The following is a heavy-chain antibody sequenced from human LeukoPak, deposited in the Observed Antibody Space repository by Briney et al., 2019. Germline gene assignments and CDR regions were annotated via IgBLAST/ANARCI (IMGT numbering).Heavy chain of an antibody. D-gene: IGHD1-26*01. V-gene: IGHV3-7*01. CDR3: ARDTVGSLDY. Sequence: GGSLRLSCVASGFTFSSSWMAWVRQAPGKGLEWVANIKQDGGTKHYADSLRGRFTISRDNPKNSLYLQMNTLRSDDTAVYYCARDTVGSLDYWGHGILVTVAS. CDR2: IKQDGGTK. J-gene: IGHJ4*01. CDR1: GFTFSSSW.